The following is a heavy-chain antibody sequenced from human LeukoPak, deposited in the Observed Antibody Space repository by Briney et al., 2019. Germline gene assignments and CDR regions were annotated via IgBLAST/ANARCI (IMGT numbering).Heavy chain of an antibody. J-gene: IGHJ4*02. CDR3: ARSTSDWLLQILDY. V-gene: IGHV1-69*13. Sequence: SVKVSCKASGGTFSSYAISWVRQAPGQGLEWMGGIIPIFGTANYAQKFQGRVTITADESTSTAYMELSSLTSDDTAVYYCARSTSDWLLQILDYWGQGTLVTVSS. CDR2: IIPIFGTA. CDR1: GGTFSSYA. D-gene: IGHD3/OR15-3a*01.